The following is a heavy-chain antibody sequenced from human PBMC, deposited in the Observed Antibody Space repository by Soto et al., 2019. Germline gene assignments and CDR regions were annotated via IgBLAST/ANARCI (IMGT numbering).Heavy chain of an antibody. Sequence: QVQLQESGPGLVRPSETLSLTCTVSSYSISSYYWIWIRQSPGKGLEWIGYTDSSGNTNYNPSLTSRVTISGDTSKKQFSVRMSSVPAADTAVYYCARAVGDTIYYLDYWGQGTLVTVSS. D-gene: IGHD2-21*02. J-gene: IGHJ4*02. CDR2: TDSSGNT. CDR3: ARAVGDTIYYLDY. V-gene: IGHV4-59*08. CDR1: SYSISSYY.